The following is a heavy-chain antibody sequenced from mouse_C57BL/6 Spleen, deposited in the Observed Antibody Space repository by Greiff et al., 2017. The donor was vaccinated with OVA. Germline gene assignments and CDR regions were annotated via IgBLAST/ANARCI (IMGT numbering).Heavy chain of an antibody. J-gene: IGHJ2*01. CDR3: ARRSYGSSYYFDY. CDR1: GYAFSSYW. V-gene: IGHV1-80*01. Sequence: QVHVKQSGAELVKPGASVKISCKASGYAFSSYWMNWVKQRPGKGLEWIGQIYPGDGDTNYNGKFKGKATLTADKSSSTAYMQLSSLTSEDSAVYFCARRSYGSSYYFDYWGQGTTLTVSS. CDR2: IYPGDGDT. D-gene: IGHD1-1*01.